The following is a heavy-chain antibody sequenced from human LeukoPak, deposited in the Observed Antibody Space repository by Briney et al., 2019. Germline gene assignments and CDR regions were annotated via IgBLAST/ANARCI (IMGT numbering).Heavy chain of an antibody. V-gene: IGHV3-9*01. CDR2: ISWNSGSI. Sequence: SGGSLRLSCAASGFTFDDYAMHWVRQAPGKGLEWVSGISWNSGSIGYADSVKGRFTISRDNAKNSLYLQMNSLRAEDTALYYCAKDTGLLLDYMDVWGKGTTVTISS. CDR3: AKDTGLLLDYMDV. J-gene: IGHJ6*03. D-gene: IGHD2-15*01. CDR1: GFTFDDYA.